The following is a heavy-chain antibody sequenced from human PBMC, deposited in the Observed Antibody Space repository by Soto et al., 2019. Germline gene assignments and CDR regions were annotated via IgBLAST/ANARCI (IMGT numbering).Heavy chain of an antibody. J-gene: IGHJ2*01. CDR2: IIPILGIA. Sequence: QVQLVQSGAEVKKPGSSVKVSCKASGGTFSSYTISWVRQAPGQGLEWMGRIIPILGIANYAQKFQGRVTITADKSTSTAYMELSSLRSEDTAVYYCARGFRGYSYGYIPWYFDLWGRGTLVTVSS. CDR1: GGTFSSYT. CDR3: ARGFRGYSYGYIPWYFDL. D-gene: IGHD5-18*01. V-gene: IGHV1-69*02.